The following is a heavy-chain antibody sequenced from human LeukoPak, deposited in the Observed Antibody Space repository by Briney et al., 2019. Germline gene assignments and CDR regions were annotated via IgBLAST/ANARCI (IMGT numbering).Heavy chain of an antibody. D-gene: IGHD1-14*01. CDR2: INTDGTNI. Sequence: PGGSLRLSCVASGFTFSNSWMHWVRQAPGKGLLRVSRINTDGTNIKYADSVKGRFTISRDDAKNTLYLQMHTLSAEDTAVYYCARDQTQAGPTTVDYWGQGTLVTVSS. V-gene: IGHV3-74*03. CDR1: GFTFSNSW. CDR3: ARDQTQAGPTTVDY. J-gene: IGHJ4*02.